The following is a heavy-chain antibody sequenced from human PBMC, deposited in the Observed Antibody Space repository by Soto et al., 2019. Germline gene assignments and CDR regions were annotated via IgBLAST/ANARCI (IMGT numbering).Heavy chain of an antibody. V-gene: IGHV3-30*18. J-gene: IGHJ6*02. D-gene: IGHD1-26*01. Sequence: PGGSLRLSCAASGFSFSSSGMHWVRQAPGKGLEWVAVISFDEINKFYADSVKGRFTVSRDISKSTLYLQMNSLRIEDTAVYYCAKDRPSGSRPYYYGMDVWGQGTTVTVSS. CDR3: AKDRPSGSRPYYYGMDV. CDR1: GFSFSSSG. CDR2: ISFDEINK.